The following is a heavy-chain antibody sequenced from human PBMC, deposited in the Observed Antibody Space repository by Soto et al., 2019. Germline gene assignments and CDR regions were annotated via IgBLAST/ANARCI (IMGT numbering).Heavy chain of an antibody. D-gene: IGHD1-26*01. CDR3: ARSGFLGVGPDY. J-gene: IGHJ4*02. CDR1: GFTFSNYY. Sequence: QVQLVESGGGLVKPGGSLRLSCAASGFTFSNYYKNWIRQAPGKGLEWVSYIGRSGNNNIYYEDSVKGRFTISRDNAENSLFLQMNSLRVEDTAIYYCARSGFLGVGPDYWGRGTLVTVSS. CDR2: IGRSGNNNI. V-gene: IGHV3-11*01.